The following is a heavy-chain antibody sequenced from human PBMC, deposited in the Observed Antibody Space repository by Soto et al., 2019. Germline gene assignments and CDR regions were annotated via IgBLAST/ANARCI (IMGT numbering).Heavy chain of an antibody. CDR1: GFTFSTYT. CDR3: AKDRYYGSGSYPYYFDY. CDR2: ISGSGGSP. D-gene: IGHD3-10*01. Sequence: GGSLRLSCAASGFTFSTYTMSWVRQAPGKGLEWVSAISGSGGSPSYADSVKGRFTISRDNSKNTLYLQMNSLRAEDTAVYYCAKDRYYGSGSYPYYFDYWGQGTLVTVSS. V-gene: IGHV3-23*01. J-gene: IGHJ4*02.